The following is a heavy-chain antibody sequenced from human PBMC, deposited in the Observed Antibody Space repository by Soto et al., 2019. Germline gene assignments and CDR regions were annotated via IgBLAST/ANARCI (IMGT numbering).Heavy chain of an antibody. J-gene: IGHJ5*02. V-gene: IGHV1-18*01. CDR2: ISAYNGNT. Sequence: ASLKVSCKASGYTFTSYGISWVRQAPGQGLEWMGWISAYNGNTNYAQKLQGRVTMTTDTSTSTAYMELRSLTSDDRAVFYGGRDGMAVGVLRGSAPWGQGTLVTVSS. D-gene: IGHD2-8*01. CDR1: GYTFTSYG. CDR3: GRDGMAVGVLRGSAP.